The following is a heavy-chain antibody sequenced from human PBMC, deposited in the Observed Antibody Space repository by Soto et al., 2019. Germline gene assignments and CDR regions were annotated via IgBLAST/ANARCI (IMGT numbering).Heavy chain of an antibody. CDR1: GFTFSSYG. Sequence: QVQLVESGGGVVQPGRSLRLSCAASGFTFSSYGMHWVRQAPGKGLEGVAVISYDGSNKYYADSVKGRFNISRDNSKNTLYLQMHSLRAEDTAVYYGAKDLDTARDGGPLDYWGQGTLVTVSS. CDR3: AKDLDTARDGGPLDY. V-gene: IGHV3-30*18. CDR2: ISYDGSNK. D-gene: IGHD5-18*01. J-gene: IGHJ4*02.